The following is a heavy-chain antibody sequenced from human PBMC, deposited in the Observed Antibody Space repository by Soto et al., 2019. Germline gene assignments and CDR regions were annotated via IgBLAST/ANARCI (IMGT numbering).Heavy chain of an antibody. Sequence: SXTLSLTCTVSGGSIGSYYWSWIRQPPGKGMEWXGYIYXSGSTNYNHSXXSRVTISXXKSKNQLSMQLSSVTAADTAVYYCARGYGGFDYWGQGTLVT. J-gene: IGHJ4*02. V-gene: IGHV4-59*01. D-gene: IGHD3-16*01. CDR2: IYXSGST. CDR3: ARGYGGFDY. CDR1: GGSIGSYY.